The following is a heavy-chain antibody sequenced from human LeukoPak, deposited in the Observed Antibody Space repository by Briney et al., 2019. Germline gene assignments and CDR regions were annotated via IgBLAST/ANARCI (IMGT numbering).Heavy chain of an antibody. CDR3: ASEPGAFDY. V-gene: IGHV4-38-2*01. CDR2: IYHSGST. D-gene: IGHD7-27*01. J-gene: IGHJ4*02. CDR1: GYSISSGYY. Sequence: SETLSLTCAVSGYSISSGYYWGWIRQPPGKGLEWIGSIYHSGSTYYNPSLESRVTISVDTSKNQFSLKLSSVTAADTAVYYCASEPGAFDYWGQGTLVTVSS.